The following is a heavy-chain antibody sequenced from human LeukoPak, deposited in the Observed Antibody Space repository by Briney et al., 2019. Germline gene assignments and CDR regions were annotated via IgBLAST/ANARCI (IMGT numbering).Heavy chain of an antibody. CDR1: GYTFTTYY. Sequence: VASVKVSCKASGYTFTTYYMHWVRHAPGHGLEWIGLIKPGGGDTIYAQKFQGRVTMTRDTSTSTVYLDLSSLRSEDTAVYYCARVEGITAEEGDWGQGTLVTVSS. CDR2: IKPGGGDT. J-gene: IGHJ4*02. V-gene: IGHV1-46*01. D-gene: IGHD6-13*01. CDR3: ARVEGITAEEGD.